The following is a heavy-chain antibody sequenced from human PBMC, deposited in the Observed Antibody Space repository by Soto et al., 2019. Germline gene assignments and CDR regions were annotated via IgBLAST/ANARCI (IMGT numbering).Heavy chain of an antibody. CDR3: ARGRSSSWYYFDY. V-gene: IGHV4-34*01. D-gene: IGHD6-13*01. CDR1: GGSFSGYY. CDR2: INHSGST. J-gene: IGHJ4*02. Sequence: QVQLQQWGAGLLKPSETLSLTCAVYGGSFSGYYWSWIRQPPGKGLEWIGEINHSGSTNYNPSLKFRVTISVDTSKKQFSLKLSSVTAADTAVYYCARGRSSSWYYFDYWGQGNLVTFSS.